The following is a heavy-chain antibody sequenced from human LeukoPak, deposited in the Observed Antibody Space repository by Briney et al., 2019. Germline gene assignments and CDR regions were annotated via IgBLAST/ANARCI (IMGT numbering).Heavy chain of an antibody. D-gene: IGHD2-15*01. V-gene: IGHV3-30*18. Sequence: GGSLRLSCEASGFTFGSYGMHWVRQSPGKGLEWVAFVSYDGSDKYYADSVKGRFTISRDNSKNTLYLQLNSLRVEDTAVYYSAKDRTHCSGGSCYGMDVWGQGTTVTVSS. CDR2: VSYDGSDK. CDR1: GFTFGSYG. J-gene: IGHJ6*02. CDR3: AKDRTHCSGGSCYGMDV.